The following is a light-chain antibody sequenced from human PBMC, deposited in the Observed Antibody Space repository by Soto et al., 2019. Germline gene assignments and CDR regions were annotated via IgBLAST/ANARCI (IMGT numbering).Light chain of an antibody. CDR1: QTVRAY. CDR3: HQRSNWPRT. CDR2: DAS. Sequence: EIVLTQSPATLSLFPGERATLSCRASQTVRAYLAWYQQKPGQAPRLLISDASKRATGITARFSGSGSGTDFSLTISSLEAEDFAVYYCHQRSNWPRTFGGGTKVEIK. J-gene: IGKJ4*01. V-gene: IGKV3-11*01.